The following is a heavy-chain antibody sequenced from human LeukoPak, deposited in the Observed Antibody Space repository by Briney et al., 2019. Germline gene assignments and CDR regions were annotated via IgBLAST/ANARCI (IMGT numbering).Heavy chain of an antibody. V-gene: IGHV4-31*03. CDR2: MSQSGST. CDR3: ARDWSGPYYFDY. J-gene: IGHJ4*01. CDR1: GGSISSGGYY. Sequence: SETLSLTCTVSGGSISSGGYYWTWIRQPPGKGLEWIGYMSQSGSTYYNPSLKSRVTISVDTSKSQFSLKLTSVSAADTAVYYCARDWSGPYYFDYWGQGTLVTVSS. D-gene: IGHD3-3*01.